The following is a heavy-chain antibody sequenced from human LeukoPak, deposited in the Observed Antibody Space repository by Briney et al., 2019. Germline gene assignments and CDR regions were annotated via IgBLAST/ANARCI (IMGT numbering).Heavy chain of an antibody. Sequence: ASVKVSCTASGYTFTSCGISWVRQAPGQGLEWMGWISAYNGNTNSAQKLQRRVTMTTDTSTSTAYMELRSLRSDDTAVYYCARDTFYSSSWYGSPYYYYMDVWGKGTTVTVSS. CDR3: ARDTFYSSSWYGSPYYYYMDV. D-gene: IGHD6-13*01. CDR1: GYTFTSCG. V-gene: IGHV1-18*01. CDR2: ISAYNGNT. J-gene: IGHJ6*03.